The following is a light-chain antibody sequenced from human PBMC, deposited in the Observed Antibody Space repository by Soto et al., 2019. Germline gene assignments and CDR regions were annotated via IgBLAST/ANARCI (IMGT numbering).Light chain of an antibody. Sequence: IQMTQSPSSLSASVGDTVTITCRASQGIRNDLGWYQQKPGKAPRLLIHAASSLESGVPTRFSGSGSGTDFTFTISSLQAEDFATYYCLQDYSYPWKCGQGNKGDIK. CDR1: QGIRND. CDR3: LQDYSYPWK. J-gene: IGKJ1*01. CDR2: AAS. V-gene: IGKV1-6*01.